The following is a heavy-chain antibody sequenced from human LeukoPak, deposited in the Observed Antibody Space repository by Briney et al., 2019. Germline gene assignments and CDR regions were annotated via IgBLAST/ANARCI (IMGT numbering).Heavy chain of an antibody. J-gene: IGHJ6*02. D-gene: IGHD6-19*01. CDR2: INHSGST. Sequence: PSETLSLTCAVYGGSFSGYYWSWIRQPPGKGLEWIGEINHSGSTNYNPSLKSRVTISVDTSKNQFSLKLSSVTAADTAVYYCARDSRIAVAGYYYYGMDVWGQGTTVTVSS. V-gene: IGHV4-34*01. CDR3: ARDSRIAVAGYYYYGMDV. CDR1: GGSFSGYY.